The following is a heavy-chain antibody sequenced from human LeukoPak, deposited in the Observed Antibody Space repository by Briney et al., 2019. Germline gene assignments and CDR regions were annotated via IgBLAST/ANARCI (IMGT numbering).Heavy chain of an antibody. CDR1: GGSISSSSYY. Sequence: SETLSLTCTVSGGSISSSSYYWGWIRQPPGKGLEWIGSIYYSGSTYYNPSLKSRVTISVDTSKNQFSLKLSSVTAADTAVYYCARRQWFGGDGDYYMDVWGKGTTVTISS. V-gene: IGHV4-39*01. CDR2: IYYSGST. J-gene: IGHJ6*03. D-gene: IGHD3-10*01. CDR3: ARRQWFGGDGDYYMDV.